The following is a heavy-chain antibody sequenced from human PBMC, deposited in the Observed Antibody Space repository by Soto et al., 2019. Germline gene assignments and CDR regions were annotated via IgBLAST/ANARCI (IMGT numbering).Heavy chain of an antibody. D-gene: IGHD2-15*01. CDR3: AVTGYCSGGYCYRSFDS. J-gene: IGHJ4*02. CDR1: GGSISGSTYY. CDR2: IYYSGST. Sequence: QLQLQESGPGLVKPSETLPLTCTVSGGSISGSTYYWGWIRQPPGQGLEWIGNIYYSGSTYYNPSLQSRVTISVDTSKNQFSLKLCSVTAADTAVYYCAVTGYCSGGYCYRSFDSWGQGTLVTVSS. V-gene: IGHV4-39*01.